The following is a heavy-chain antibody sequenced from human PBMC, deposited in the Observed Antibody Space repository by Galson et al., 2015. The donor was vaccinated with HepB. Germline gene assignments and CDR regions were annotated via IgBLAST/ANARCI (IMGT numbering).Heavy chain of an antibody. V-gene: IGHV5-10-1*01. Sequence: QSGAEVKKPGESLRISCQGSEYRFTNYWINWVRQMPGKGLEWMGRIDATDSYTNYRSSFQGHVTISADKSTNTAYLQWSSLKASDTAKYYCATYTSSTFYSYYYYGLDVWGQGTTVTVSS. CDR3: ATYTSSTFYSYYYYGLDV. CDR2: IDATDSYT. CDR1: EYRFTNYW. J-gene: IGHJ6*02. D-gene: IGHD3-16*01.